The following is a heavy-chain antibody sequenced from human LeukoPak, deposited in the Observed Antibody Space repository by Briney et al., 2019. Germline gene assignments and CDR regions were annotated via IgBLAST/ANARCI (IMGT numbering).Heavy chain of an antibody. CDR2: FDPEDGET. CDR3: ARGDCSGGSCSVSYYYYGMDV. V-gene: IGHV1-24*01. J-gene: IGHJ6*02. Sequence: ASVKVSCKVSGYTLTELSMHWVRQAPGKGLEWMGGFDPEDGETIYAQKFQGRVTMTEDTSTDTAYMELSSLRSEDTAVYYCARGDCSGGSCSVSYYYYGMDVWGQGTTVTVSS. D-gene: IGHD2-15*01. CDR1: GYTLTELS.